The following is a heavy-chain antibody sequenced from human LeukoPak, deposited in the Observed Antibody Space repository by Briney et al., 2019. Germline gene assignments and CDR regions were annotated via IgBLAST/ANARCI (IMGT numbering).Heavy chain of an antibody. J-gene: IGHJ4*02. CDR3: ARGPYDILTGYRRLGDDY. CDR1: GGPFSGYY. CDR2: INHSGST. V-gene: IGHV4-34*01. D-gene: IGHD3-9*01. Sequence: PSETLSLTCAVYGGPFSGYYWSWIRQPPGKGLEWIGEINHSGSTNYNPSLKSRVTISVDTSKNQFSLKLSSVTAAGTAVYYCARGPYDILTGYRRLGDDYWGQGTLVTVSS.